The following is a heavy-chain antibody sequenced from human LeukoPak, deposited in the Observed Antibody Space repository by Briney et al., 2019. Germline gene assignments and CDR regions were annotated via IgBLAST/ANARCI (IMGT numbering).Heavy chain of an antibody. CDR3: AKDRYSSGHEDFDY. J-gene: IGHJ4*02. D-gene: IGHD6-19*01. CDR2: ISWNSGSI. CDR1: GFTFSSYS. V-gene: IGHV3-9*01. Sequence: AGGSLRLSCAASGFTFSSYSMNWVRQAPGKGLEWVSGISWNSGSIGYADSVKGRFTISRDNAKNSLYLQMNSLRAEDTALYYCAKDRYSSGHEDFDYWGQGTLVTVSS.